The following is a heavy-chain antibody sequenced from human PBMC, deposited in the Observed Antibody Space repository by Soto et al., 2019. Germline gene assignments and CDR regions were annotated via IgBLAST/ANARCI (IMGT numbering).Heavy chain of an antibody. V-gene: IGHV1-18*01. CDR2: ISAYNGNT. D-gene: IGHD6-19*01. Sequence: XSVKVSCKAFGYPFTSYGIIWVRQAPGQGLEWMGWISAYNGNTNYAQKLQGRVTMTTDTSTSTAYMGLRSLRSDDTAVYYCARLLPGIAVAGTRPGWFDPWGQRTLVPVSS. CDR1: GYPFTSYG. CDR3: ARLLPGIAVAGTRPGWFDP. J-gene: IGHJ5*02.